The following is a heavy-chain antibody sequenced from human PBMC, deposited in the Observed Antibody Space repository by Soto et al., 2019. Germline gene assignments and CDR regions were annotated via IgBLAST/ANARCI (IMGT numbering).Heavy chain of an antibody. D-gene: IGHD1-1*01. CDR2: IYYSGST. J-gene: IGHJ6*03. CDR1: GGSISSSSYY. CDR3: ARSRDPVTKLATGYYYYYMDV. Sequence: SETLSLTCTVSGGSISSSSYYWRWIRPPPGKGLEWIGYIYYSGSTNYNPSLKSRVTISVDTSKNQFSLKLSSVTAADTAVYYCARSRDPVTKLATGYYYYYMDVWGKGTTVTVSS. V-gene: IGHV4-61*01.